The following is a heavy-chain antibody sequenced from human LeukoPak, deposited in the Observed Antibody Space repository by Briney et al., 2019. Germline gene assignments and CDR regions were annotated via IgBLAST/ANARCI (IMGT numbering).Heavy chain of an antibody. J-gene: IGHJ4*02. CDR2: IYHSGST. V-gene: IGHV4-30-2*01. CDR3: ASSYYYDSSGYYYDLYYFDY. CDR1: GGSISSGGYS. D-gene: IGHD3-22*01. Sequence: SQTLSLTCAVSGGSISSGGYSWSWIRQPPGKGLEWIGYIYHSGSTYYNPSLKSRVTISVDRSKNQFSLKLSSVTAADTAVYYCASSYYYDSSGYYYDLYYFDYWGQGTLVTVSS.